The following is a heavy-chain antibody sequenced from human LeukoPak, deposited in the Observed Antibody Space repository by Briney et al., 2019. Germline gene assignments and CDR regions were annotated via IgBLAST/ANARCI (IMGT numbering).Heavy chain of an antibody. CDR3: ARGWLQFSSDAFDI. Sequence: SETLSLTCTVSGGSISGYYWSWIRQPPGKGLEWIGYMDYSGSTNYNPSLKSRVPISVDTSKNQFSLNLSSVTAADTAVYYCARGWLQFSSDAFDIWGQGTMVTVSS. CDR1: GGSISGYY. V-gene: IGHV4-59*01. CDR2: MDYSGST. D-gene: IGHD5-24*01. J-gene: IGHJ3*02.